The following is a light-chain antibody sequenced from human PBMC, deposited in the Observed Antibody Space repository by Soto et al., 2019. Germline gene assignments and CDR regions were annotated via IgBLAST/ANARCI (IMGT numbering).Light chain of an antibody. Sequence: EIVMTQSPATLSVSPGERATLSCRASQNIDNKLDWYQQKPGQVPRLLIYDASTRATGIPARFSGSGSGTEFTLTISSLQSEDFAFYYCQQFHYWWTFGQGTKVEIK. CDR1: QNIDNK. V-gene: IGKV3-15*01. CDR2: DAS. CDR3: QQFHYWWT. J-gene: IGKJ1*01.